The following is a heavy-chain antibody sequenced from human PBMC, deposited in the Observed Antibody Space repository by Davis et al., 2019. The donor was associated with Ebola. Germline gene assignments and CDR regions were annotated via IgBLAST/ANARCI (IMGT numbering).Heavy chain of an antibody. CDR1: GFTFDDYA. CDR2: ISWNSGSI. J-gene: IGHJ6*02. D-gene: IGHD3-16*02. CDR3: AKDRIVGQYGMDV. V-gene: IGHV3-9*01. Sequence: SLKTSCAASGFTFDDYAMHWVRQAPGKGLEWVSGISWNSGSIGYADSVKGRFTISRDNAKNSLYLQMNSLRAEDTALYYCAKDRIVGQYGMDVWGQGTTVTVSS.